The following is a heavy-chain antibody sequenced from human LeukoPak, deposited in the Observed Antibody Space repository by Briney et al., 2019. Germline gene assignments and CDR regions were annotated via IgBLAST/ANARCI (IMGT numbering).Heavy chain of an antibody. D-gene: IGHD1-26*01. CDR1: GYTFTSYA. CDR2: INAGNGNT. CDR3: ARVEATYAFDI. J-gene: IGHJ3*02. Sequence: ASVKVSCKASGYTFTSYAMHWVRQAPGQRLEWMGGINAGNGNTKYSQEVEGRVSITRDTYASTAYMELSSLRSEGMAVDDCARVEATYAFDIWARGTMVTVSS. V-gene: IGHV1-3*03.